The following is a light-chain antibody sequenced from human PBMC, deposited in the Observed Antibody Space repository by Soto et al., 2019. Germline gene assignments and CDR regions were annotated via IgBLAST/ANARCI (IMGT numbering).Light chain of an antibody. CDR3: QQYNGLIT. V-gene: IGKV1-39*01. J-gene: IGKJ5*01. Sequence: IQMTQSPSSLSASIGDRVTITCRASQSIARYLNWYQQKPGKAPKLLIYAVSNLQSGVPSRFSGSGSGTDFTLTISSLQPEDFATYYCQQYNGLITFGQGTRLEIK. CDR2: AVS. CDR1: QSIARY.